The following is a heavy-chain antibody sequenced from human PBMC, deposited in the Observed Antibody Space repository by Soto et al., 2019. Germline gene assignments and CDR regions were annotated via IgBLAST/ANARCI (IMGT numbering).Heavy chain of an antibody. CDR1: GYTFSGYY. J-gene: IGHJ6*02. Sequence: QEQLVQSGAEVKKPGASVKVSCKAPGYTFSGYYIHWLRQAPGQGLEWMGWINPNSGGTNYAQKFQGRVTVTRDTPTSTAYMELSRLTSDDTAVYYCARSLTEGYCTITGCYTRPLYGMDVWGQGTTVTVSS. V-gene: IGHV1-2*02. CDR2: INPNSGGT. CDR3: ARSLTEGYCTITGCYTRPLYGMDV. D-gene: IGHD2-2*02.